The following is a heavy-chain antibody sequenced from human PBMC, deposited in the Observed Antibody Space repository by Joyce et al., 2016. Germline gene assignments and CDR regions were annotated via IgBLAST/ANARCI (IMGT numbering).Heavy chain of an antibody. CDR2: IYYSETT. CDR1: GGSISGYY. Sequence: QVQLQESGPGLVKPSETLSITCSVSGGSISGYYWGWIRQPPGKGLEWIGYIYYSETTNYNPSLKSRVTISADTSKNQFSLSLRSVTAADTAVYYCARRGDPLVGTPYYFDYWGQGIVVTVSS. V-gene: IGHV4-59*08. D-gene: IGHD4-23*01. CDR3: ARRGDPLVGTPYYFDY. J-gene: IGHJ4*02.